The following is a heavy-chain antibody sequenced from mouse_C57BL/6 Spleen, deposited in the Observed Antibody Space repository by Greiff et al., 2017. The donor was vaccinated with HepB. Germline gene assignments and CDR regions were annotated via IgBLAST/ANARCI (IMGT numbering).Heavy chain of an antibody. CDR3: ARHRGPRYFDY. J-gene: IGHJ2*01. V-gene: IGHV5-9*01. CDR1: GFTFSSYT. Sequence: DVQLVESGGGLVKPGGSLKLSCAASGFTFSSYTMSWVRQTPEKRLEWVATISGGGGNTYYPDSVKGRFTISRDNAKNTLYLQMSSLRSEDTALYYCARHRGPRYFDYWGQGTTLTVSS. CDR2: ISGGGGNT.